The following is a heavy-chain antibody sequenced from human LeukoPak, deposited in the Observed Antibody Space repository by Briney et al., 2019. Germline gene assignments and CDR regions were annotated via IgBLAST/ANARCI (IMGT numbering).Heavy chain of an antibody. D-gene: IGHD4/OR15-4a*01. CDR2: IYSGGST. V-gene: IGHV3-53*01. J-gene: IGHJ3*02. CDR3: ARVFPNYEDAFDI. Sequence: GGSLRLSCAASGFTVSSNYMSWVRQAPGKGLEWVSVIYSGGSTYYAASVKGRFTISRDNSKNTLYLQMTSLRAEDTAVYYCARVFPNYEDAFDIWGQGTMVTVSS. CDR1: GFTVSSNY.